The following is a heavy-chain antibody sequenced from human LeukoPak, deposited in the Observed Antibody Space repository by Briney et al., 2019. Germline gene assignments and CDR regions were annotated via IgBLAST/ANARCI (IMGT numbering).Heavy chain of an antibody. V-gene: IGHV1-18*01. CDR3: ARGVRYCSGGSCYSFFDH. Sequence: ASVKVSCKASGYTFTSYGISWVRQAPGQGLEWMGWISAYNGNTNYAQKLQGRFTMTTDTSTSTAYMELRSLRSDDTAVYYCARGVRYCSGGSCYSFFDHWGQGTLVTVSS. CDR1: GYTFTSYG. J-gene: IGHJ4*02. D-gene: IGHD2-15*01. CDR2: ISAYNGNT.